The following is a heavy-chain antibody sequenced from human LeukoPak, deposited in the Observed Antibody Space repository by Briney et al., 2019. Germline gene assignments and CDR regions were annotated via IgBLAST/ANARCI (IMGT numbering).Heavy chain of an antibody. V-gene: IGHV4-34*12. D-gene: IGHD3-10*01. J-gene: IGHJ5*01. CDR2: IFRTGST. CDR3: ARRVGFYGSGSLNYFDP. Sequence: SETLSLTCAVYGGSFSGYYWGWIRQPPGKGLEWIGSIFRTGSTYYSASLKSRVSISVDTSKNHITLKVTSVTAADTAVYFCARRVGFYGSGSLNYFDPWGQGILVSVSS. CDR1: GGSFSGYY.